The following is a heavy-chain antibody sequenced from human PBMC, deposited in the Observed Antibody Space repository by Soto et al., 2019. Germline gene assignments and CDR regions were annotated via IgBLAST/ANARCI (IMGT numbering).Heavy chain of an antibody. D-gene: IGHD3-3*01. CDR2: IYYSGST. CDR3: ARLFTIFGEYTIGYYYYMDV. J-gene: IGHJ6*03. Sequence: SETLSLTCTVSGGSISSYYWSWIRQPPGKGLEWIGYIYYSGSTNYNPSLKSRVTISVDTSKNQFSLKLSSVTAADTAVYYCARLFTIFGEYTIGYYYYMDVWGKGTTVTVSS. CDR1: GGSISSYY. V-gene: IGHV4-59*08.